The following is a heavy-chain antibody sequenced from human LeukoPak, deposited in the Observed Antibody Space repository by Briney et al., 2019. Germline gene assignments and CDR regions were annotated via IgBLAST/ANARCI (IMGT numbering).Heavy chain of an antibody. V-gene: IGHV5-51*01. CDR1: GYSFTKYW. D-gene: IGHD4-17*01. J-gene: IGHJ4*02. CDR3: ARYLVTTGHFDY. Sequence: GESLKISCKGSGYSFTKYWIGWVRQMPGKGLEWMGNIDPSDSETRHSPSFQGQVTISVDKPISTAYLQWNSLKASDTAMYYCARYLVTTGHFDYWGQGTLVTVSS. CDR2: IDPSDSET.